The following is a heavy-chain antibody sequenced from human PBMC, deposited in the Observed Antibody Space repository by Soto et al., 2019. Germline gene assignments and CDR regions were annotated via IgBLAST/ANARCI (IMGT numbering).Heavy chain of an antibody. CDR3: AREMAGVGGEYAS. V-gene: IGHV1-18*01. CDR2: ISGSSGNA. D-gene: IGHD3-16*01. J-gene: IGHJ5*02. Sequence: QVQLVQSGAEVKNPGASVKVSCKTSGYTFTKYGVGWVRQAPGQGLEWMGWISGSSGNANYAEKVQGRITFTTDTYTSTAYTELRSLRSDDTAVYYCAREMAGVGGEYASWRQGTLVTVSS. CDR1: GYTFTKYG.